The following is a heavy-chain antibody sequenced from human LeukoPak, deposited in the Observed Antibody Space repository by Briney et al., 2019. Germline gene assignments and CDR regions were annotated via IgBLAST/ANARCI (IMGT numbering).Heavy chain of an antibody. Sequence: SETLSLTCTVSGGSISSSSYYWGWIRQPPGKGLEWIGSIYYSGSTYYNPSLKSRVTISVDTSKNQFSLKLSSVTAADTAVYYCARVGAYYGSGSYYSHFDYWGQGTLVTVSS. CDR3: ARVGAYYGSGSYYSHFDY. J-gene: IGHJ4*02. V-gene: IGHV4-39*07. D-gene: IGHD3-10*01. CDR1: GGSISSSSYY. CDR2: IYYSGST.